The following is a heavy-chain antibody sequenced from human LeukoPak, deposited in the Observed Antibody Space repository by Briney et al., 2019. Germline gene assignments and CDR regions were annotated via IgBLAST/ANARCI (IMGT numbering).Heavy chain of an antibody. CDR1: GYTFTSYG. J-gene: IGHJ4*02. CDR2: ISAYNGNT. V-gene: IGHV1-18*01. CDR3: ARAETTLLLDY. Sequence: ASVKVSCKASGYTFTSYGISWVRQAPGQGLEWMGWISAYNGNTNYAQKLQGRVTMTTGPSTSTVYMEVRSLRSDDTAVYYCARAETTLLLDYWGQGTLVTVSS. D-gene: IGHD4-11*01.